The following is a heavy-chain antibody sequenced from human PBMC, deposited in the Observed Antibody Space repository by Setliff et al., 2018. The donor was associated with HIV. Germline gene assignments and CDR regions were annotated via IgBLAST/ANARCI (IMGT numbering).Heavy chain of an antibody. CDR3: VRGLAAAGGYAMDV. D-gene: IGHD6-13*01. V-gene: IGHV3-74*01. CDR2: IKSDGSYT. Sequence: LRLSCAASGFTFNNYAMNWVRQAPGKGLVWVSRIKSDGSYTSYADSAKGRFTISRDNAKNTLHLQMNSLRAEDTAVYYCVRGLAAAGGYAMDVWGQGTTVTVS. J-gene: IGHJ6*02. CDR1: GFTFNNYA.